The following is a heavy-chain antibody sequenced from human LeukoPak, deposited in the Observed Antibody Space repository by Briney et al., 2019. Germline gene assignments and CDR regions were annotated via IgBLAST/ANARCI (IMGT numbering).Heavy chain of an antibody. CDR3: ARGSSESGSYFRRYGHWFDP. CDR1: GGSFSGYY. Sequence: PSETLSLTCAVYGGSFSGYYWSWIRQPPGKGLEWIGEINHSGSTNYNPSLKSRVTISVDTSKNQFSLKLSSVTAADTAVYYCARGSSESGSYFRRYGHWFDPWGQGTLVTVSS. CDR2: INHSGST. D-gene: IGHD1-26*01. V-gene: IGHV4-34*01. J-gene: IGHJ5*02.